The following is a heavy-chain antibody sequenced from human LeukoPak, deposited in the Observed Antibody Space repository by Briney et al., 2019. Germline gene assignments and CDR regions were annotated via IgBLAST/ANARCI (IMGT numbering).Heavy chain of an antibody. CDR1: GGSISSGDYY. J-gene: IGHJ4*02. V-gene: IGHV4-61*08. CDR2: IYYSGST. Sequence: SETLSLTCTVSGGSISSGDYYWSWIRQPPRKGLEWIGYIYYSGSTNYNPSLKSRVAISVDTSKNQFSLKLSSVTAADTAVYYCARVRRYCSSTSCYTFDYWGQGTLVTVSS. CDR3: ARVRRYCSSTSCYTFDY. D-gene: IGHD2-2*02.